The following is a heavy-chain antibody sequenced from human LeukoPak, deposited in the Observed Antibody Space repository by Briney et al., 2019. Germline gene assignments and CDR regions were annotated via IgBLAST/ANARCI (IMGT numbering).Heavy chain of an antibody. D-gene: IGHD3-22*01. CDR1: GFTFDDYA. J-gene: IGHJ6*02. V-gene: IGHV3-9*01. CDR2: ISWNSGSI. CDR3: TRPYDSSGYTIYYYYGMDV. Sequence: PGGSLRLSCAASGFTFDDYAMHWVRQAPGKGLEWVSGISWNSGSIGYADSVKGRFTISRDNSKNTLYLQMNSLRAEDTAVYYCTRPYDSSGYTIYYYYGMDVWGQGTTVTVSS.